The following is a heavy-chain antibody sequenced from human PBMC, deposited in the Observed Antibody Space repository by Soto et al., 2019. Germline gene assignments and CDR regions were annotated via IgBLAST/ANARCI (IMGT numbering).Heavy chain of an antibody. V-gene: IGHV1-69*13. D-gene: IGHD5-12*01. J-gene: IGHJ4*02. Sequence: ASVKVSCKASGGTFSSYAISWVRQAPGQGLEWMGGIIPIFGTANYAQKFQGRVTITADESTSTAYMELSSLRSEDTAVYYCAREVSGYDYFDYWGQGTLVTVSS. CDR1: GGTFSSYA. CDR2: IIPIFGTA. CDR3: AREVSGYDYFDY.